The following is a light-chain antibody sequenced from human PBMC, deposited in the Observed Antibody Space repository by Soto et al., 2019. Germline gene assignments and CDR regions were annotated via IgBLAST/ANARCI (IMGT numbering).Light chain of an antibody. CDR3: QQYGVYYPRT. V-gene: IGKV1-5*03. Sequence: DIQMTQSPSTLSASVGDKVTITCRASQIIGDYLAWYQQKPGKAPVLLIYRAYTLESGVPSRFSGSGSGTEIHLNISSLQPDDFATYYCQQYGVYYPRTFGGGTKVEI. J-gene: IGKJ4*01. CDR1: QIIGDY. CDR2: RAY.